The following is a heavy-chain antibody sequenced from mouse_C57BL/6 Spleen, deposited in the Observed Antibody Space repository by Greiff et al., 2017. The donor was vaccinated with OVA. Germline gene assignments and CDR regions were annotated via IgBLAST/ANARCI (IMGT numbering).Heavy chain of an antibody. CDR1: GFTFSSYT. Sequence: EVKLMESGGGLVKPGGSLKLSCAASGFTFSSYTMSWVRQTPEKRLEWVATISGGGGNTYYPDSVKGRFTISRDNAKNTLYLQMSSLRSEDTALYYCARHRYDYPHYYAMDYWGQGTSVTVSS. V-gene: IGHV5-9*01. J-gene: IGHJ4*01. CDR2: ISGGGGNT. CDR3: ARHRYDYPHYYAMDY. D-gene: IGHD2-4*01.